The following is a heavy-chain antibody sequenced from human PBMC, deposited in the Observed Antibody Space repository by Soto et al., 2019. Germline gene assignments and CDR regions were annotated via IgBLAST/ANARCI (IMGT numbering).Heavy chain of an antibody. V-gene: IGHV1-69*13. J-gene: IGHJ4*02. CDR3: ARGAMANFDY. D-gene: IGHD5-18*01. CDR1: GGTFGSHG. Sequence: GASVKVSCKASGGTFGSHGIAWVRRAPGQGLEWMGGFIAMLGTPTYAKKVQGRATITADESLTSSYLELRSLRSEDTAMYFCARGAMANFDYWGQGTVVTVSS. CDR2: FIAMLGTP.